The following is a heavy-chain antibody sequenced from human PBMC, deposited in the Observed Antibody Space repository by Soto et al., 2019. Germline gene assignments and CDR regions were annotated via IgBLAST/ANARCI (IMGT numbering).Heavy chain of an antibody. V-gene: IGHV4-39*01. Sequence: SETLSLTCTVSGGSIYRSGYYWGWIRQPPGRGLEWIGNIDYNGVTYSNPSLKSRVTISRDTSKNQFSLKLTSVTAADTAPYYCGKVLVGATGHTDSDSWGPGTLVTVSS. CDR1: GGSIYRSGYY. D-gene: IGHD2-15*01. CDR3: GKVLVGATGHTDSDS. J-gene: IGHJ4*02. CDR2: IDYNGVT.